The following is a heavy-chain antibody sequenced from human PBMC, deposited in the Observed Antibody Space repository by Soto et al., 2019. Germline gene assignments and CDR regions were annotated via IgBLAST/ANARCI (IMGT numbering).Heavy chain of an antibody. CDR1: GYTFTSYF. Sequence: QVHLVQSGAEVMKPGASVKVSCKASGYTFTSYFIHWVRQAPGQRLEWMGWINAANGDTKYSQQFQGRVTMTRDTSATTAYMDLSILTSEDTAVYYCARPYSSSWSTYFDYWGQGTLVTVSS. V-gene: IGHV1-3*01. CDR2: INAANGDT. CDR3: ARPYSSSWSTYFDY. J-gene: IGHJ4*02. D-gene: IGHD6-13*01.